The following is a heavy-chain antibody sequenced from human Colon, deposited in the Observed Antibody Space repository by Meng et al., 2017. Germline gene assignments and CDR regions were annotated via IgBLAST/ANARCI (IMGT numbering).Heavy chain of an antibody. CDR2: SGAYNGNT. V-gene: IGHV1-18*01. J-gene: IGHJ5*02. CDR3: ARRHRSCSGSTCYHRNWFDP. Sequence: ASVKVSCKASGYIFTNYGISWVRQAPGQGLEWLGWSGAYNGNTNYAQRLQDRVTMTTDTSTSTAYMELRSLRSDDTAVYYCARRHRSCSGSTCYHRNWFDPWGQGTLVTVSS. CDR1: GYIFTNYG. D-gene: IGHD2-15*01.